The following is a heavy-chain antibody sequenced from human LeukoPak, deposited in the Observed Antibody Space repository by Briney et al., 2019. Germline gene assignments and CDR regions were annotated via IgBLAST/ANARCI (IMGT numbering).Heavy chain of an antibody. CDR1: GGSINNYY. CDR3: ARVLVTGNTGYYMDV. J-gene: IGHJ6*03. D-gene: IGHD6-19*01. CDR2: VYYGGST. Sequence: NSSETLSLTCTVSGGSINNYYWSWIRQPPGKGLEWIGYVYYGGSTNYNPSLKSRVTISVDTSKNQFSLKLSSVTAADTAVYFCARVLVTGNTGYYMDVWGAGTTATVSS. V-gene: IGHV4-59*01.